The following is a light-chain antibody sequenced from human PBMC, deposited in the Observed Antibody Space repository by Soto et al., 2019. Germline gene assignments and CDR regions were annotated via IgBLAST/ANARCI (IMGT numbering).Light chain of an antibody. CDR3: QKYNSAPRT. CDR2: AAS. CDR1: QAISNY. J-gene: IGKJ1*01. Sequence: DIQMTQSPSSLSASVGDRVTITCRASQAISNYLAWYQQKPGKVPKLLIYAASTLQSGVPSRFSGSGSGTDFTLTISSLQPEDVATYYCQKYNSAPRTFGQGPKVEIK. V-gene: IGKV1-27*01.